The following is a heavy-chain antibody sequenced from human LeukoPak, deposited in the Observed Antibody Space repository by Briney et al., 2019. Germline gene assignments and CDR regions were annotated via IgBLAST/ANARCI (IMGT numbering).Heavy chain of an antibody. CDR1: GFTFSSYG. CDR2: IRYDGSNK. D-gene: IGHD5-18*01. Sequence: GGSLRLSCAASGFTFSSYGMHWVRQAPGKGLEWVAFIRYDGSNKYYADSVKGRFTISRDNSKNTLYLQMNSLRAEDTAVYYCARRNRGYSYGSFDYWGQGTLVTVSS. CDR3: ARRNRGYSYGSFDY. V-gene: IGHV3-30*02. J-gene: IGHJ4*02.